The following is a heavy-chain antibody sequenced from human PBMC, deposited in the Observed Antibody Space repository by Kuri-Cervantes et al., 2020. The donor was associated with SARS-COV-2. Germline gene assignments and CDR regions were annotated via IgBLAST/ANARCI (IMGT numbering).Heavy chain of an antibody. D-gene: IGHD3-3*01. CDR3: ARGHWSGYSNAAEMGAFDI. CDR1: GFTFSSYE. Sequence: GESLKISCAASGFTFSSYEMNWVRQAPGKGLEWVSYISSSGSTIYYADSVKGRFTISRDNAKNSPYLQMNSLRAEDTAVYYCARGHWSGYSNAAEMGAFDIWGQGTMVTVSS. CDR2: ISSSGSTI. V-gene: IGHV3-48*03. J-gene: IGHJ3*02.